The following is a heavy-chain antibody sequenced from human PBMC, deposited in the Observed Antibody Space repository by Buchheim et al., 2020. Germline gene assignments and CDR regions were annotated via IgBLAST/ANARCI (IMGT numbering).Heavy chain of an antibody. D-gene: IGHD3-3*01. CDR3: AKDPTRRFVEWLSEYNWFDP. V-gene: IGHV3-30*18. Sequence: QVQLVESGGGVVQPGRSLRLSCAASGFTFSIYGMHWVRHAPGTGLVWVAVISYDGSNKYYADSVKGRFTISRDNSNNTLSLQMNSLRAEDTAVYYCAKDPTRRFVEWLSEYNWFDPWGQGTL. J-gene: IGHJ5*02. CDR1: GFTFSIYG. CDR2: ISYDGSNK.